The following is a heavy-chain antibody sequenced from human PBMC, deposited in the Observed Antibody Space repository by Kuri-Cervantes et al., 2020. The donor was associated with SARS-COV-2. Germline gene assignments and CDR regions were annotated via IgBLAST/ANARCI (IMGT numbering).Heavy chain of an antibody. J-gene: IGHJ6*02. D-gene: IGHD4-11*01. CDR2: IFSNDEK. Sequence: ETLSLTCTVSGGSISSYYWSWIRQPPGKALEWLAHIFSNDEKSYSTSLKSRLTISKDTSKSQVVLTMTNMDPVDTATYYCARITRPSTTVLGLSMDVWGQGTTVTVSS. CDR3: ARITRPSTTVLGLSMDV. V-gene: IGHV2-26*01. CDR1: GGSISSYYW.